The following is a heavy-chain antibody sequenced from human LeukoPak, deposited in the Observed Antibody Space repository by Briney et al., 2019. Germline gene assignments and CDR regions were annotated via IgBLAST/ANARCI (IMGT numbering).Heavy chain of an antibody. V-gene: IGHV4-34*01. CDR2: INHSRST. CDR3: ARDQPYQLFPPYYYYYGMDV. Sequence: SETLSLTCAVYGGSFSGSYWSWIRQPPGKGLEWIGEINHSRSTNYNQSLKSRVTISVDTSKNQFSLKLSSVTAADTAVYYCARDQPYQLFPPYYYYYGMDVGGQGTTVTVSS. J-gene: IGHJ6*02. D-gene: IGHD2-2*01. CDR1: GGSFSGSY.